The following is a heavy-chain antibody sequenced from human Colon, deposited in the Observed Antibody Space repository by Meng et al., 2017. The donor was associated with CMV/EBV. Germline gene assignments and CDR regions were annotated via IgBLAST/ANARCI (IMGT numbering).Heavy chain of an antibody. CDR1: GFRFDIDA. D-gene: IGHD2-21*02. CDR3: ARAGAEVTRSFDL. V-gene: IGHV1-18*01. J-gene: IGHJ4*02. Sequence: KTSGFRFDIDAITWVRQAPGQGLEWMAWVSNKNGETNYGQKFQGRVTVSRDTSTNTAYMELRSLRSDDSAVYYCARAGAEVTRSFDLWGQGTLVTVSS. CDR2: VSNKNGET.